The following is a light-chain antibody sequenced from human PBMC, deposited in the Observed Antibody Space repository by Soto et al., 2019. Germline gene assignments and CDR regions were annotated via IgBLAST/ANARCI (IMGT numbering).Light chain of an antibody. CDR1: SSDIGGYDC. CDR2: EVS. Sequence: QSALTQPASVSGSPGQSITISCTGTSSDIGGYDCVSWYQQHPGKAPKLMIFEVSNRPSGVSNRFSGSKPGNTASLTISGLQAEDEADYYCSSYTGSSVIFGGGTQLTVL. V-gene: IGLV2-14*01. CDR3: SSYTGSSVI. J-gene: IGLJ2*01.